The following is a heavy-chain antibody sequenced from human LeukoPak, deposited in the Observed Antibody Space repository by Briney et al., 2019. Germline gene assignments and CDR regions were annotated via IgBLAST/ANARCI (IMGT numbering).Heavy chain of an antibody. CDR2: IKQDGSEK. CDR1: GFTFSSYW. J-gene: IGHJ4*02. CDR3: ARDYYYDSSGYLPYY. V-gene: IGHV3-7*01. Sequence: GGSLRLSCAASGFTFSSYWVSWVRQAPGKGLEWVANIKQDGSEKYYVDSVKGRFTISRDNAKNSLYLQMNGLRAEDTAVYYCARDYYYDSSGYLPYYWGQGTLVTVSS. D-gene: IGHD3-22*01.